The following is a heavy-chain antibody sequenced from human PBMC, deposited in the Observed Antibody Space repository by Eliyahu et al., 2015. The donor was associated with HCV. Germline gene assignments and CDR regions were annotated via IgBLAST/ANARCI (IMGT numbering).Heavy chain of an antibody. J-gene: IGHJ4*02. V-gene: IGHV1-24*01. CDR2: XDPEEAKT. D-gene: IGHD3-16*02. CDR1: GYTLSKIS. Sequence: QVQLVQSGAEVKKPGASVKVSCKVSGYTLSKISMXWVRQAPGKGLEWMGGXDPEEAKTIYAQKFQGRVTMIEDTSTDTVYMDLSSLTSEDTAVYYCATDTALHYDYVWGTYRYSGLAYWGQGTQLTVSS. CDR3: ATDTALHYDYVWGTYRYSGLAY.